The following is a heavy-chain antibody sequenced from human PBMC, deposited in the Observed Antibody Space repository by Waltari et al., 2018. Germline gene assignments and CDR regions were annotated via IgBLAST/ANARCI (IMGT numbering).Heavy chain of an antibody. CDR1: GGTFSSYE. CDR2: IIPIFGTP. D-gene: IGHD4-17*01. CDR3: ARDLGSDYGNRDY. V-gene: IGHV1-69*14. J-gene: IGHJ4*02. Sequence: QVHLVQSGAEVKKPGSSVRVSCKASGGTFSSYEFNWVRQAPGQGLEWMGGIIPIFGTPIYAQKFQGRVTITADTSTTTAYMELSSLKSDDTAVYYCARDLGSDYGNRDYWGQGTLVTVPS.